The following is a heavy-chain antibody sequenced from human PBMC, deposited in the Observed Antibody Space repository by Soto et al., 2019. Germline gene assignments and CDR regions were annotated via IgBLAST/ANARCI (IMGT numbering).Heavy chain of an antibody. CDR2: IYYSGST. D-gene: IGHD1-1*01. V-gene: IGHV4-59*08. CDR3: AKSRTGYTWFDP. Sequence: SETLSLTCTVSGGSISSYYWSWIRQPPGRGLEWIGYIYYSGSTNYNPSLKSRVTISVDTSKNQFSLKLSSVTAADTALYYCAKSRTGYTWFDPWGQGTLVTVSS. J-gene: IGHJ5*02. CDR1: GGSISSYY.